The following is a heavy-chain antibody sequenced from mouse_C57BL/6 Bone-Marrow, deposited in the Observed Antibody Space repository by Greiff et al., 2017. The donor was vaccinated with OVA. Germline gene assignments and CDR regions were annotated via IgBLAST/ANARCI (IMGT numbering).Heavy chain of an antibody. Sequence: QVQLKESGAELVRPGTSVKMSCKASGYTFTNYWIGWAKQRPGHGLEWIGDIYPGGGYTNYNEKFKGKATLTADKSSSTAYMQFSSLTSEDSAIYYCARSTTVNAMDYWGQGTSVTVSS. J-gene: IGHJ4*01. V-gene: IGHV1-63*01. CDR1: GYTFTNYW. D-gene: IGHD1-1*01. CDR2: IYPGGGYT. CDR3: ARSTTVNAMDY.